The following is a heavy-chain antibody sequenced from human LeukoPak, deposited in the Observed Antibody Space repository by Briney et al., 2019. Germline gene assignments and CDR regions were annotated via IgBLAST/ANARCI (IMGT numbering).Heavy chain of an antibody. Sequence: GESLKISCKGSGYSCTSYWIGWVRQMPGKGLEWMGSIYPGDSDTRYSPSFQGQVTISADKSISTAYLQWSSLKASDTAMYYCARQPGYSGYDFNYWGQGTLVTVSS. CDR3: ARQPGYSGYDFNY. V-gene: IGHV5-51*01. J-gene: IGHJ4*02. D-gene: IGHD5-12*01. CDR1: GYSCTSYW. CDR2: IYPGDSDT.